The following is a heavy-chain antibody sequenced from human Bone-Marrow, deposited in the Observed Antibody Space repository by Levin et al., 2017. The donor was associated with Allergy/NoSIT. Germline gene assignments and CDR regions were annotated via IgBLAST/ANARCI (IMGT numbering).Heavy chain of an antibody. CDR1: GFTFSSYG. J-gene: IGHJ4*02. CDR3: AITRRGDFWSGFDY. CDR2: ISYDGSNK. V-gene: IGHV3-30*03. Sequence: GGSLRLSCAASGFTFSSYGMHWVRQAPGKGLEWVAVISYDGSNKYYADSVKGRFTISRDNSKNTLYLQMNSLRAEDTAVYYCAITRRGDFWSGFDYWGQGTLVTVSS. D-gene: IGHD3-3*01.